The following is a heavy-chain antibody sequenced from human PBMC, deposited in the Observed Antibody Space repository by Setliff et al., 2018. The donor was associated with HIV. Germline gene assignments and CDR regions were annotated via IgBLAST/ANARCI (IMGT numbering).Heavy chain of an antibody. V-gene: IGHV3-7*01. J-gene: IGHJ3*02. CDR2: IKQDGSEK. CDR1: GSTFSSYW. Sequence: RLSCAASGSTFSSYWMSWVRQAPGKGLEWVANIKQDGSEKYYVDSVKGRFTISRDNAKNSLYLQMNSLRAEDTAVYYCASTTRQWPHAFDIWGQGTMVTVSS. D-gene: IGHD6-19*01. CDR3: ASTTRQWPHAFDI.